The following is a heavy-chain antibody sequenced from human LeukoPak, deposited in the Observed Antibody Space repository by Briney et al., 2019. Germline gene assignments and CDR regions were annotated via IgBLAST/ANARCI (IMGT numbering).Heavy chain of an antibody. V-gene: IGHV4-34*01. CDR1: GGSFSGYY. CDR2: INHSGST. J-gene: IGHJ4*02. D-gene: IGHD7-27*01. Sequence: SETLSLTCAVYGGSFSGYYWSWIRQPPGKGLEWIGEINHSGSTNYNPSLKSRVTISVGTSKNRFSLKLSSVTAADTAVYYCARGANLGTRPDYWGQGTLVTVSS. CDR3: ARGANLGTRPDY.